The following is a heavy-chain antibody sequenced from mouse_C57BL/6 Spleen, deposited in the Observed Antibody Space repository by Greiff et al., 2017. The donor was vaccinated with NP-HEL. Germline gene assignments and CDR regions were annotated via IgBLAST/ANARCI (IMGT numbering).Heavy chain of an antibody. Sequence: EVQVVESGGGLVKPGGSLKLSCAASGFTFSDYGMHWVRQAPEKGLEWVAYISSGSSTIYYADTVKGRFTISRDNAKNTLFQKMTRLRSEDTAMDYGARGGDYGNAFAYWGQGTLVTGSA. J-gene: IGHJ3*01. V-gene: IGHV5-17*01. CDR1: GFTFSDYG. CDR3: ARGGDYGNAFAY. D-gene: IGHD2-1*01. CDR2: ISSGSSTI.